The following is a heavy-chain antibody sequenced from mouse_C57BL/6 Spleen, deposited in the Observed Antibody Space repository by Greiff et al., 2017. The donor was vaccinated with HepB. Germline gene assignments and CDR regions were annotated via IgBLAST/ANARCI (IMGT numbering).Heavy chain of an antibody. CDR1: GYTFTSYT. V-gene: IGHV1-4*01. D-gene: IGHD2-12*01. Sequence: VQLKQSGAELARPGASVKMSCKASGYTFTSYTMHWVKQRPGQGLEWIGYINPSSGYTKYNQKFKDKATLTADKSSSTAYMQLSSLTSEDSAVYYCARLGYYKDYFDYWGQGTTLTVSS. CDR2: INPSSGYT. J-gene: IGHJ2*01. CDR3: ARLGYYKDYFDY.